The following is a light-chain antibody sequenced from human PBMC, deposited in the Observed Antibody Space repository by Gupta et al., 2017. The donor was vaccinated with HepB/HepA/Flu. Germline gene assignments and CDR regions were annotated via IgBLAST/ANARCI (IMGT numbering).Light chain of an antibody. CDR3: QQYGSSPFT. V-gene: IGKV3-20*01. Sequence: DIVLTLSPGPLSLSPGERATLSCRASQSVSSSYLAWYQQKPGQAPRLLIYGASSRATGIPDRFSGSGSGTDFTLTISRLEPEDFAVYYCQQYGSSPFTFGPGTKVDIK. CDR1: QSVSSSY. CDR2: GAS. J-gene: IGKJ3*01.